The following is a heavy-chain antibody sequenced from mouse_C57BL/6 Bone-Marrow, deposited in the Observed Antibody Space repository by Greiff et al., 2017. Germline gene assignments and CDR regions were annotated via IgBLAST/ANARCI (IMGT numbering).Heavy chain of an antibody. CDR1: GYTFTSYW. CDR2: IYPSDSET. D-gene: IGHD1-1*01. Sequence: QVQLQQPGAELVRPGSSVKLSCKASGYTFTSYWMDWVKQRPGQGLEWIGNIYPSDSETHYNQKFKDKATLTVDKSSSTAYMQLSSLTSEDSAVYYWARSGRAITTVVPSDWYFDVWGTGTTVTVSS. V-gene: IGHV1-61*01. J-gene: IGHJ1*03. CDR3: ARSGRAITTVVPSDWYFDV.